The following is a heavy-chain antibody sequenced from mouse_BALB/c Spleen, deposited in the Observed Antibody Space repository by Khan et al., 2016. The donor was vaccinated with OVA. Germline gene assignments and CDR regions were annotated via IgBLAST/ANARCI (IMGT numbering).Heavy chain of an antibody. Sequence: VQLQQSGPELVKPGASMKISCKASGYSFTDYTMNWVKQSHGKNLEWIGLINPYNGVCIYNQKFNDKATLTVDKSSSTANMELLNLTSEDSAVYYCARSGYAGFAYWGQGTLVTVSA. CDR3: ARSGYAGFAY. V-gene: IGHV1-18*01. CDR1: GYSFTDYT. D-gene: IGHD2-2*01. CDR2: INPYNGVC. J-gene: IGHJ3*01.